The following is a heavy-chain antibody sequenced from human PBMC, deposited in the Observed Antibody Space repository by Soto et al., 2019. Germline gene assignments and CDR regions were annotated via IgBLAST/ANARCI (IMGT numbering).Heavy chain of an antibody. Sequence: QVQLQESGPGLVKPSETLSLTCTVSGGSISSYYWSWIRQPPGKGLEWIGYIYYSGSTNYNPSLKSRVTISVDTSQNQFSLKLSSVTAADTAVYYCARVVGYSNSRDYYYGMDVRGQGTTVTVSS. V-gene: IGHV4-59*01. CDR3: ARVVGYSNSRDYYYGMDV. CDR2: IYYSGST. CDR1: GGSISSYY. D-gene: IGHD4-4*01. J-gene: IGHJ6*02.